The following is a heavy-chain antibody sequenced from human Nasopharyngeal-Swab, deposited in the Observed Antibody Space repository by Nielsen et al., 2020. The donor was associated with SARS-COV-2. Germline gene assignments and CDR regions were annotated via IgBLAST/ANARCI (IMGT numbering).Heavy chain of an antibody. CDR3: AKDIEVDIVVVVAANAFDI. J-gene: IGHJ3*02. V-gene: IGHV3-21*04. CDR1: GFTFSSYS. CDR2: ISSSSSYI. D-gene: IGHD2-15*01. Sequence: GGSLRLSCAASGFTFSSYSMNWVRQAPGKGLEWVSSISSSSSYIYYADSVKGRFTISRDNAKNSLYLQMNSLRAEDTALYYCAKDIEVDIVVVVAANAFDIWGQGTMVTVSS.